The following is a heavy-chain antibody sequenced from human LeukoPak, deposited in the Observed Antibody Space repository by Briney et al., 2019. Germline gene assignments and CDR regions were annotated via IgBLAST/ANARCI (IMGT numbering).Heavy chain of an antibody. CDR2: INPNSGGT. J-gene: IGHJ4*02. CDR3: ARGYCSGDCFTLFDY. V-gene: IGHV1-2*02. CDR1: GYMFTGYY. Sequence: GPSVTLSCKASGYMFTGYYMHWVRLAPGQGLEWMGWINPNSGGTNYAQKFQGMVTMTRDTSISTAYMELSSLRSDDTAVYYCARGYCSGDCFTLFDYWGQGTLVTVSS. D-gene: IGHD2-21*02.